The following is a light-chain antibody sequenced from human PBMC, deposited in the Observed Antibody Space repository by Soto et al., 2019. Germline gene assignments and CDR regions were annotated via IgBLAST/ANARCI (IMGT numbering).Light chain of an antibody. CDR3: SSYAGSNNYV. CDR2: EVS. CDR1: SSDVGGYNY. Sequence: QSALTQPPSASGSPGQSVTMSCTGTSSDVGGYNYVSWYQQHPGKAPKLMIYEVSKRPSGVPDRLSGSKSGNTASLTVSGLQAEDQADYYCSSYAGSNNYVFGTGTTLTVL. V-gene: IGLV2-8*01. J-gene: IGLJ1*01.